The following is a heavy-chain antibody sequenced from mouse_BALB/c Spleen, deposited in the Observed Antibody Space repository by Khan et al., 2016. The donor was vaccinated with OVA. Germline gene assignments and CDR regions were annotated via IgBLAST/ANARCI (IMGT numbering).Heavy chain of an antibody. J-gene: IGHJ1*01. V-gene: IGHV11-2*02. D-gene: IGHD2-1*01. CDR3: MRYGNYWYFDV. CDR1: GFTFSGFW. CDR2: INSDGSAI. Sequence: EVQLLETGGGLVQPGGSRGLSCEGSGFTFSGFWMSWVRQTPGTTLEWIGDINSDGSAINYAPSIKDRFTIFRDNDKSTLYLQMSNVRSEDTATYFCMRYGNYWYFDVWGAGTTVTVSS.